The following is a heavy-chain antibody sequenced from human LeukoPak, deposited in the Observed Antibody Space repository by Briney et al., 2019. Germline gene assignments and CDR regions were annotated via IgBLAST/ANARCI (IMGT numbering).Heavy chain of an antibody. Sequence: GGSLRLSCAASGFTFSSYGMHWVRQAPGKGLEWVAVISYDGSNKYYADSVKGRFTISRDNSKNTLYPQMNSLRAEDTAVYYCANTFFGVVEYYYGMDVWGQGTTVTVSS. CDR3: ANTFFGVVEYYYGMDV. V-gene: IGHV3-30*18. CDR1: GFTFSSYG. CDR2: ISYDGSNK. D-gene: IGHD3-3*01. J-gene: IGHJ6*02.